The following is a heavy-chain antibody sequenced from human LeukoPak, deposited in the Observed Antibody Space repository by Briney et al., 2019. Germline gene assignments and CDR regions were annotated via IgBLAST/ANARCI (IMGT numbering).Heavy chain of an antibody. J-gene: IGHJ4*02. CDR2: ISSSGSTI. CDR3: ARVVYNWNDRGYFDY. V-gene: IGHV3-11*01. D-gene: IGHD1-1*01. Sequence: GGSLRLSCAASGFTFSDYYMSWIRQAPGKGLEWVSYISSSGSTIYYADSVKGRFTISRDNAKNSLYLQMNSLRAEDTAVYSCARVVYNWNDRGYFDYWGQGTLVTVSS. CDR1: GFTFSDYY.